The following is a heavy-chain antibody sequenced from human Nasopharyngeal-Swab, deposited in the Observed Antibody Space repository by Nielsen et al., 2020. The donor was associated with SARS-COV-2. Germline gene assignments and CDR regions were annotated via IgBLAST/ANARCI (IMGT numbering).Heavy chain of an antibody. V-gene: IGHV3-33*01. D-gene: IGHD3-10*01. CDR3: ARGTGSYYTYYYYYMDV. J-gene: IGHJ6*03. Sequence: GESLKISCAASGFTFSSYGMHWVRQAPGKGLERVAVIWYDGSNKYYADSVKGRFTISRDNSKNTLYLQMNSLRAEDTAVYYCARGTGSYYTYYYYYMDVWGKGTTVTVSS. CDR2: IWYDGSNK. CDR1: GFTFSSYG.